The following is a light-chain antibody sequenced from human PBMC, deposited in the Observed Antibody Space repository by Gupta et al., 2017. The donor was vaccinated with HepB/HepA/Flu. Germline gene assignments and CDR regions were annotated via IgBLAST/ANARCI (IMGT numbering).Light chain of an antibody. CDR3: QQEISSPVT. V-gene: IGKV4-1*01. CDR2: WAS. CDR1: QSVLYSSDNNKY. Sequence: DIVMTQSLHSLALSLGQRATIKCKSSQSVLYSSDNNKYLAWYQQRPGQPPKVLLYWASTREYGVPDRFSGSGXGTXFTLTIXSRQAEDVAVYYCQQEISSPVTFGXGTTVDIK. J-gene: IGKJ3*01.